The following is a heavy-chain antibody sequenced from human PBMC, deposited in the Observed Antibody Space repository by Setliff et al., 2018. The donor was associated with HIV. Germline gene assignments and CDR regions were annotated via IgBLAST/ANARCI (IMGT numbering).Heavy chain of an antibody. CDR1: GGSISSGSYY. J-gene: IGHJ6*03. Sequence: LSETLSLTCTVSGGSISSGSYYWSWIRQPAGKGLEWIGRIYTTGITNYIPSLKSRVTISLDTSKNQFSLKLTSVTAADTAVYYCARGPRPVDVDYHYMDVWGKGTTVTVSS. CDR2: IYTTGIT. V-gene: IGHV4-61*02. CDR3: ARGPRPVDVDYHYMDV.